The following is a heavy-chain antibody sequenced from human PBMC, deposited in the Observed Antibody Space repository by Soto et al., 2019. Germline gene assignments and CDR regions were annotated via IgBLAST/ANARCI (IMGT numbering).Heavy chain of an antibody. Sequence: GGSLRLSCAASGFTFSSYGMHWVRQAPGKGLEWVAVIWYDGSNKYYADSVKGRFTISRDNSKNTLYLQMNSLRAEDTAVYYCAGEDIVPRGSAFDIWGQGTMVTVSS. V-gene: IGHV3-33*01. D-gene: IGHD2-15*01. J-gene: IGHJ3*02. CDR1: GFTFSSYG. CDR3: AGEDIVPRGSAFDI. CDR2: IWYDGSNK.